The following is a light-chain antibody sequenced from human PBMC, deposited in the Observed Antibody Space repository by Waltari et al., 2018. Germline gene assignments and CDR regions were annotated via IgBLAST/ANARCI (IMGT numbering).Light chain of an antibody. V-gene: IGLV1-40*01. J-gene: IGLJ3*02. CDR3: QSYDSSLTVL. Sequence: QSVLTQPASVSAAPGPRVTIPCTGTSSTIGAGQEVDWYQQFPGTPPKLLIYGNSYRPSGVPDRFSGSKSGTSASLAITGLQAEDEADYFCQSYDSSLTVLFGGGTKLTVL. CDR1: SSTIGAGQE. CDR2: GNS.